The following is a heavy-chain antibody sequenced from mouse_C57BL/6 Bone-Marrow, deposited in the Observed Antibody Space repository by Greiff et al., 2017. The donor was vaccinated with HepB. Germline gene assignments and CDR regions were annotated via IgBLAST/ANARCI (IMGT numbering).Heavy chain of an antibody. J-gene: IGHJ3*01. CDR3: ARDYYGSSYEAWFAY. D-gene: IGHD1-1*01. Sequence: VKLQQSGSELRSPGSSVKLSCKDFDSEVFPIAYMSWVRQKPGHGFEWIGGILPSIGRTIYGEKFEDKATLDADTLSNTAYLELNSLTSEDSAIYYCARDYYGSSYEAWFAYWGQGTRVTVSA. CDR1: DSEVFPIAY. V-gene: IGHV15-2*01. CDR2: ILPSIGRT.